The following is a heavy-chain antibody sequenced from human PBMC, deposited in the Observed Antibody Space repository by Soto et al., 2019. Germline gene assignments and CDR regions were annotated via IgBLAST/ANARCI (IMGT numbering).Heavy chain of an antibody. D-gene: IGHD1-26*01. J-gene: IGHJ4*02. CDR3: ARGSHSGSFDYFDY. CDR2: INHSGST. CDR1: GGSFSGYY. V-gene: IGHV4-34*01. Sequence: PSETLSLTCAVYGGSFSGYYWSWIRQPPGKGLEWIGEINHSGSTNYNPSLKSRVTISVDTSKNQFSLKLSSVTAADTVVYYCARGSHSGSFDYFDYWGQGTLVTVSS.